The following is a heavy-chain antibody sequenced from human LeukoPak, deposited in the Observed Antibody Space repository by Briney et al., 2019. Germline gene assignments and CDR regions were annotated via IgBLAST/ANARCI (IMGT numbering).Heavy chain of an antibody. Sequence: ASVKVSCKTSGYTFTDYYIHWVRQAPGQGLEWMGWINPNSGGTKYAQHFQGRGTMTRDTSINTAYMELSRLISDDTAVYYCARQDYSDSDFHYWGQGTLVTVSS. CDR1: GYTFTDYY. CDR2: INPNSGGT. J-gene: IGHJ4*02. CDR3: ARQDYSDSDFHY. D-gene: IGHD4-11*01. V-gene: IGHV1-2*02.